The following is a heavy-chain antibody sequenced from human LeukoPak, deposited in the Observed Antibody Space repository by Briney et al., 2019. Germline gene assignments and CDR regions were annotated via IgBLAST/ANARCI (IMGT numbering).Heavy chain of an antibody. J-gene: IGHJ4*02. CDR2: FDPEDGET. V-gene: IGHV1-24*01. D-gene: IGHD3-10*01. Sequence: ASVKVSCKVSGYTLTELSMHWVRQAPGKGLEWMGGFDPEDGETIYAQKFQGRVTMTEDTSTDTAYMELNSLRAEDTAVYYCARVLWGTDTYDYGSGTDYWGQGTLVTVSS. CDR3: ARVLWGTDTYDYGSGTDY. CDR1: GYTLTELS.